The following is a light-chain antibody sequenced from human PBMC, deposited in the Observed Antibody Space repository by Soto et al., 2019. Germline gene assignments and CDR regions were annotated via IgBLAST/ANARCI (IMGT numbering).Light chain of an antibody. CDR3: QRYGGSPPVT. Sequence: EVVLTQSPGTLSLSPGERATLSCRASQSFSSSNLAWYQHKPGQPPKLIVYSASRRATGIPDRFSGSGSGTDFTLPIRRLEAEDFALYYCQRYGGSPPVTFGGGTKVDIK. J-gene: IGKJ4*01. V-gene: IGKV3-20*01. CDR1: QSFSSSN. CDR2: SAS.